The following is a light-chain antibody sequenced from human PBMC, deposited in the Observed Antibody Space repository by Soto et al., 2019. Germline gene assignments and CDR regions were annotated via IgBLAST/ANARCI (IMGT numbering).Light chain of an antibody. J-gene: IGKJ1*01. CDR2: RAS. CDR1: QSISSW. CDR3: QQYDRASWT. V-gene: IGKV1-5*03. Sequence: DIQMTQSPSTLSASVGDRVIITCRASQSISSWLAWYQQKPGKAPDLLIYRASTLKTGIPSRFSGSGSGTECTLTISSLQPDDFATYYCQQYDRASWTFGPGTKVEIK.